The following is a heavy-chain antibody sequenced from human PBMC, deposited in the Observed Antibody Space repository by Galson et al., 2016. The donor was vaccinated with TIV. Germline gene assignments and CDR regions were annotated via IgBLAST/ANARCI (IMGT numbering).Heavy chain of an antibody. CDR2: IDWDDDK. Sequence: PALVTPTQTLTLTCTFSGFSLTTSGMCLSWIRQPPGKALEWLARIDWDDDKHYSTSLKTRLTISKDTSKNQAVLTLANVDPADTATYYCARTRGGTAGGADYWGQGTLVTVSS. V-gene: IGHV2-70*11. D-gene: IGHD2-15*01. CDR1: GFSLTTSGMC. CDR3: ARTRGGTAGGADY. J-gene: IGHJ4*02.